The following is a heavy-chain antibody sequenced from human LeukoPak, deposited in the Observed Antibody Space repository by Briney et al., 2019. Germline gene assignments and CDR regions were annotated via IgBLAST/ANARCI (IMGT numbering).Heavy chain of an antibody. J-gene: IGHJ1*01. CDR2: ISPYNGDT. D-gene: IGHD3-22*01. CDR1: GYTFTGYY. Sequence: GASVKVSCKASGYTFTGYYMHWVRQAPGQGLEWMGWISPYNGDTNYAQKLQGRVTLTTDTSTSTAYMELRSLTSDDTAVYYCARMPYDSSGYYKHWGQGTLVTVSS. CDR3: ARMPYDSSGYYKH. V-gene: IGHV1-18*04.